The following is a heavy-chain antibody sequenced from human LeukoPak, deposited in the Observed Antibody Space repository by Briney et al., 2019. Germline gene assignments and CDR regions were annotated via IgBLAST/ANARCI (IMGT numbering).Heavy chain of an antibody. V-gene: IGHV1-8*01. CDR2: MNPNSGNT. CDR1: GYTFNSYD. Sequence: ASVKVSCKASGYTFNSYDINWVRQATGQGLEWMGWMNPNSGNTGYAQKFQGRVTMTRNTSISTAYMELSSLRSEDTAVYYCARVGDFWSGYYTDLDYWGQGTLVTVSS. J-gene: IGHJ4*02. CDR3: ARVGDFWSGYYTDLDY. D-gene: IGHD3-3*01.